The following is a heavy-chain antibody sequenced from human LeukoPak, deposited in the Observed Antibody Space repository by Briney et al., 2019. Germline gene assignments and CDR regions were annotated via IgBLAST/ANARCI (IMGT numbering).Heavy chain of an antibody. CDR1: GFPFSNYA. V-gene: IGHV3-23*01. D-gene: IGHD3-22*01. Sequence: GGSLRLSCAASGFPFSNYAMSWVRQAPGKGLEWVSAITGSDGSTYYADSVKGRFTISRDNSKNTLYLQMSCLRAEDTAVYFCVKHSWTMRVNANFDYWGQGTLVTVSS. CDR2: ITGSDGST. J-gene: IGHJ4*02. CDR3: VKHSWTMRVNANFDY.